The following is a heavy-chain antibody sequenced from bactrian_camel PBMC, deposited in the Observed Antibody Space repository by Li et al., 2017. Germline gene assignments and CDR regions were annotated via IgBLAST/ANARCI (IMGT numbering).Heavy chain of an antibody. V-gene: IGHV3S53*01. J-gene: IGHJ4*01. Sequence: HVQLVESGGGSVQAGESLRLACTGSGFDFRTSRMGWYRQSPRNPCEMVSNVNSGRTTHYPDSVKGRFAISQDNAKNTVFLHMNNVKPDDTAVYYCVRGYTYWYYLDFWGQGTQVTVS. CDR3: VRGYTYWYYLDF. D-gene: IGHD1*01. CDR1: GFDFRTSR. CDR2: VNSGRTT.